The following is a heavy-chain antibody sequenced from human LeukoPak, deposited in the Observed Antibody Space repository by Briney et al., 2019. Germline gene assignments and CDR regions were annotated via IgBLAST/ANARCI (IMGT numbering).Heavy chain of an antibody. J-gene: IGHJ4*02. V-gene: IGHV4-59*01. Sequence: SETLSLTCTVSGGSISSDYWSWIRQPPGKGLEWIGYIYYSGSTNYNPSLKSRVTISVDTSKNQFSLKLSSVTAADTAVYYCARALYCSGGSCYFDYWGQGTLVTVSS. CDR3: ARALYCSGGSCYFDY. CDR2: IYYSGST. D-gene: IGHD2-15*01. CDR1: GGSISSDY.